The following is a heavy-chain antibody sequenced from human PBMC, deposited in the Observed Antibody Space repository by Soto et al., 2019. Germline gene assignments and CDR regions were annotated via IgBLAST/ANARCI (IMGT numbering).Heavy chain of an antibody. V-gene: IGHV1-3*01. D-gene: IGHD6-19*01. CDR2: INAGNGNT. CDR3: ARISAQKQWLELGY. Sequence: GASVKVSCKASGYTFTSYAMHWVRQAPGQRLEWMGWINAGNGNTKYSQKFQGRVTITRDTSASTAYMELSSLRSEDTAVYYCARISAQKQWLELGYWRHGTLITVS. CDR1: GYTFTSYA. J-gene: IGHJ4*01.